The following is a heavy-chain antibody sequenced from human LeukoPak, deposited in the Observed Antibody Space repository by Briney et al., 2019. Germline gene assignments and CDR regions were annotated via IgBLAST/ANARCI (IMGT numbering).Heavy chain of an antibody. CDR1: GGTFSSYA. CDR2: IIPIFGTA. Sequence: SVKVSCKASGGTFSSYAISWVRQAPGQGLEWMGGIIPIFGTANYAQKFQGRVTITADESTSTAYMELSSLRSEDTAVYYCARGQNYYDSSGYYYWFDPWGQGTWSPSPQ. J-gene: IGHJ5*02. V-gene: IGHV1-69*13. D-gene: IGHD3-22*01. CDR3: ARGQNYYDSSGYYYWFDP.